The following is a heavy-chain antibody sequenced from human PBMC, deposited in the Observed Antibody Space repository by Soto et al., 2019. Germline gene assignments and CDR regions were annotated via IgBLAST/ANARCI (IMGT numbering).Heavy chain of an antibody. V-gene: IGHV1-69*02. D-gene: IGHD6-19*01. J-gene: IGHJ4*02. CDR2: IIPILGIA. CDR3: AMKGAVAGPFLDY. CDR1: GGTFSSYT. Sequence: QVQLVQSGAEVKKPGSSVKVSCKASGGTFSSYTISWVRQAAGQGLEWMGRIIPILGIANYAQKVQGRVTITADKSTSTAYMELSSLRSEDTAVYYSAMKGAVAGPFLDYWGQGTLVTVSS.